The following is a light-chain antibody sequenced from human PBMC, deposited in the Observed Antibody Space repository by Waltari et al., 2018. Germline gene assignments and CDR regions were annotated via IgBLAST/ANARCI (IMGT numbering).Light chain of an antibody. CDR3: SSYTSSSTLV. CDR1: SIAVGGYNY. Sequence: QSALTQPASVSGSPGRPITISGTGTSIAVGGYNYVSWYQQHPGKAPKLMIYEVSNRPSGVSNRFSGSKSGNTASLTISGLQAEDEADYYCSSYTSSSTLVFGGGTKLTVL. J-gene: IGLJ2*01. CDR2: EVS. V-gene: IGLV2-14*01.